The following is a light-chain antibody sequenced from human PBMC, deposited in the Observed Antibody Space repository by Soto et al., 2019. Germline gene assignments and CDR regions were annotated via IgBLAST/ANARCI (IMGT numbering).Light chain of an antibody. V-gene: IGLV2-14*01. Sequence: QSVLTQPASVPGSPGQSITISCTGTSSDVGGYNYVSWYQQHPGKAPKLMIYEVSNRPSGVSNRFSGSKSGNTASLTISGLQAEDEADYYCSSYTSSSTSRVFGTGTKLTVL. CDR3: SSYTSSSTSRV. CDR2: EVS. J-gene: IGLJ1*01. CDR1: SSDVGGYNY.